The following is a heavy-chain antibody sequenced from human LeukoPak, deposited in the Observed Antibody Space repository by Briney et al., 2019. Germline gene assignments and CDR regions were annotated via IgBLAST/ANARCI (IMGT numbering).Heavy chain of an antibody. CDR3: ARDGGVVRGGTIRGDYFDY. D-gene: IGHD3-10*01. CDR2: ISRSGSTI. CDR1: GFTFSSYE. Sequence: PGGSLRLSCAASGFTFSSYEMNWVRQAPGKGLEWVSYISRSGSTIYYADSVKGRFTISRDNAKNSLYLQMNSLRAEDTALYYCARDGGVVRGGTIRGDYFDYWGQGTLVTVSS. V-gene: IGHV3-48*03. J-gene: IGHJ4*02.